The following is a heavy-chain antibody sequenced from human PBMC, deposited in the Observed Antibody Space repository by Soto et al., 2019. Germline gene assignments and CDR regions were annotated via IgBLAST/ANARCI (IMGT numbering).Heavy chain of an antibody. Sequence: GGSLRLSCAASGFTFSSYGMHWVRQAPGKGLEWVAVISYDGSNKYYADSVKGRFTISRDNSKNTLYLQMNSLRAEDTAVYYCAKEEYYDSSGYTFDYWGQGXLVTVYS. J-gene: IGHJ4*02. CDR3: AKEEYYDSSGYTFDY. V-gene: IGHV3-30*18. CDR2: ISYDGSNK. D-gene: IGHD3-22*01. CDR1: GFTFSSYG.